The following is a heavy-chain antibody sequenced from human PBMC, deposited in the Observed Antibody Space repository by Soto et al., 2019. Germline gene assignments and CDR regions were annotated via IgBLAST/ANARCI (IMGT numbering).Heavy chain of an antibody. CDR2: FDPEDGET. D-gene: IGHD4-4*01. Sequence: GASVKVSCKVSGYTLTELSMHWVRQAPGKGLEWMGGFDPEDGETIYAQKFQGRVTMTEDTSTDTAYMELSSLRSEDTAVYYCATTYSNLPNNWFDPWGQGTLVTVSS. CDR1: GYTLTELS. CDR3: ATTYSNLPNNWFDP. V-gene: IGHV1-24*01. J-gene: IGHJ5*02.